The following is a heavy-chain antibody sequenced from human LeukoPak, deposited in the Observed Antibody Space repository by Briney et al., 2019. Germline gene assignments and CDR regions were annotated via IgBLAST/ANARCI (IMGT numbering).Heavy chain of an antibody. D-gene: IGHD3-3*01. Sequence: SETLSLTCAVYGGSFSGYYWSWIRQPPGKGLEWIGEINHSASTNYNPSLKSRVTISVDTSKNQFSLKLSSVTAADTAVYYCARWYYDFWSGYYRLGYYYMDVWGKGTTVTVSS. V-gene: IGHV4-34*01. J-gene: IGHJ6*03. CDR3: ARWYYDFWSGYYRLGYYYMDV. CDR1: GGSFSGYY. CDR2: INHSAST.